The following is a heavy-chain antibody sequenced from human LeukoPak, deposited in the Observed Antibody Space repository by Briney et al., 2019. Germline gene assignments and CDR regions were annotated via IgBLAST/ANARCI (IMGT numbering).Heavy chain of an antibody. D-gene: IGHD2-15*01. CDR3: AEGGYYFGS. CDR1: GGSISSSSYY. J-gene: IGHJ4*02. V-gene: IGHV4-39*07. Sequence: PSETLSLTCTVSGGSISSSSYYWGWIRQPPGKGLEWIGSIYYSGSTYYNPSLKSRVTISVDTSKNQFSLKLNSVTPEDTAVYYCAEGGYYFGSWGQGTLVTVSS. CDR2: IYYSGST.